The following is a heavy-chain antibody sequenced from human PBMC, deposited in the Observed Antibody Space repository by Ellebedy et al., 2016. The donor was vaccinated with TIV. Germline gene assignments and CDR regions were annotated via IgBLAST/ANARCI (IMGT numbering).Heavy chain of an antibody. D-gene: IGHD6-19*01. J-gene: IGHJ5*02. CDR1: GFTFSSYW. CDR2: INIDGTNT. CDR3: ARDRIAVADNWFDP. V-gene: IGHV3-74*01. Sequence: GESLKISCAASGFTFSSYWMHWVRQAPGKGLVWVSRINIDGTNTRYADSVEGRFTISRDNAKNSLYLQMNSLTDEDTALYYCARDRIAVADNWFDPWGQGTLVTVSS.